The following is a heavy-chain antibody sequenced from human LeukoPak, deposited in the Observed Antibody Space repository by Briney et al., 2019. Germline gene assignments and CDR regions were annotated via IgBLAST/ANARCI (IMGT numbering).Heavy chain of an antibody. Sequence: SETLSLTCTVSGGSISSSSYYWGWIRQPPGKGLEWIGSIYYSGSTYYNPSLKSRVTISVDTSKNQFSLKLSSVTAADTAVYYCARRRGYSYGYSVASWFDPWGQGTLVTVSS. V-gene: IGHV4-39*01. CDR2: IYYSGST. D-gene: IGHD5-18*01. J-gene: IGHJ5*02. CDR1: GGSISSSSYY. CDR3: ARRRGYSYGYSVASWFDP.